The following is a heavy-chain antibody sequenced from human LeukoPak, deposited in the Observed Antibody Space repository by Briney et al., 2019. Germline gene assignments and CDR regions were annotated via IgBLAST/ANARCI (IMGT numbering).Heavy chain of an antibody. V-gene: IGHV3-53*01. CDR3: AKGGYNYGYVDY. CDR1: GFTVSSSY. Sequence: PGGSLRLSCAASGFTVSSSYMSWVRQAPGKGLEWVSIISSAGTTYYADSVKGRFTISRDNSKNTLYLQMNSLRAEDTAVYYCAKGGYNYGYVDYWGQGTLVTVSS. J-gene: IGHJ4*02. CDR2: ISSAGTT. D-gene: IGHD5-18*01.